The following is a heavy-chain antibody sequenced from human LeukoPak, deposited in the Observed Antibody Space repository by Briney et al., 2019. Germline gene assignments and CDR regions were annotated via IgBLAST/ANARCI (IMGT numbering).Heavy chain of an antibody. CDR1: GFTFSSYS. CDR2: ISSSSSYI. V-gene: IGHV3-21*01. D-gene: IGHD3-10*01. Sequence: GGSLRLSCAASGFTFSSYSMNWVRQAPGKGLEWVSSISSSSSYIYYADSVKSRFTISRDNAKNSLYLQMNSLRAEDTAVYYCARDPYSIWFGELCLDYWGQGTLVTVSS. J-gene: IGHJ4*02. CDR3: ARDPYSIWFGELCLDY.